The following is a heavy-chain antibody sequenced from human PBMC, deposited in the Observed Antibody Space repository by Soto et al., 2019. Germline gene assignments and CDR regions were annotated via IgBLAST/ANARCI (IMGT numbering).Heavy chain of an antibody. CDR1: GDSVSSNSAA. CDR2: TYYRSKWYN. Sequence: LSLTCAISGDSVSSNSAAWNWIRQSPSRGLEWLGRTYYRSKWYNDYAVSVKSRITINPDTSKNQFSLQLNSVTPEDTAVYYCARDNPTYCGGDCYTDAFDIWGQGTMVTVSS. D-gene: IGHD2-21*02. CDR3: ARDNPTYCGGDCYTDAFDI. J-gene: IGHJ3*02. V-gene: IGHV6-1*01.